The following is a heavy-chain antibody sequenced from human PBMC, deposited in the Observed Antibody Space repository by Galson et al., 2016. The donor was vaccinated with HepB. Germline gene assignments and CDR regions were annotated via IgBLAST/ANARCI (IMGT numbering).Heavy chain of an antibody. CDR1: GFSLTTTGVG. CDR3: AHRFRLGVFGY. J-gene: IGHJ4*02. Sequence: PALVKPTQTLTLTCTFSGFSLTTTGVGVAWIRQPPGKALEWLALIYWDDDKRYSPPLKSRLTITKDTSKNQVVLTMSNMDPVDTATYYCAHRFRLGVFGYWGQGALVTVSS. CDR2: IYWDDDK. D-gene: IGHD5-12*01. V-gene: IGHV2-5*02.